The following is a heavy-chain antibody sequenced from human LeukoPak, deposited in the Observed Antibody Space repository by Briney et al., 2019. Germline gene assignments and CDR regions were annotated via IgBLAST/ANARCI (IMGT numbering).Heavy chain of an antibody. Sequence: GGSLRLSCTTSGFTFGDYGLSWVRQAPGKGLEWVAFIRGKVHGGTTEYAASVKGRFTISRDDSNSIAYLQMNSLKTEDTAVYYCARGEDSSSWVVDYWGQGTLVTVSS. J-gene: IGHJ4*02. CDR1: GFTFGDYG. D-gene: IGHD6-13*01. CDR2: IRGKVHGGTT. CDR3: ARGEDSSSWVVDY. V-gene: IGHV3-49*04.